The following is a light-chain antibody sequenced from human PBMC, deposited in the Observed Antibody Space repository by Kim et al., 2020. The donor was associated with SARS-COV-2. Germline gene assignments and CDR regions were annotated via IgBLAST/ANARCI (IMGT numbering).Light chain of an antibody. CDR2: AAS. J-gene: IGKJ2*03. V-gene: IGKV1-39*01. Sequence: DIQMTQSPSSLSASVGDRVTITCRASQNIGTSLHWYQHSLGKAPKLLVYAASSVTNGVPSRFSGDGFGTDFTLTISALQPDDFATYYCQHSYVSPYSFRKGTDLEI. CDR3: QHSYVSPYS. CDR1: QNIGTS.